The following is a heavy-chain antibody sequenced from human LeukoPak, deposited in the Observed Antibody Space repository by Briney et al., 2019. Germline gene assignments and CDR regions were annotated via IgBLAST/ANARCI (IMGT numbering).Heavy chain of an antibody. Sequence: SETLSLACTVSGGSISSYYWSWIRQPPGKGLEWIGYIYYSGSTNYNPSLKSRVTISVDTSKNQFSLKLSSVTAADTAVYYCASFLPLTGLDYWGQGTLVTVSS. D-gene: IGHD3-9*01. CDR3: ASFLPLTGLDY. V-gene: IGHV4-59*08. CDR2: IYYSGST. J-gene: IGHJ4*02. CDR1: GGSISSYY.